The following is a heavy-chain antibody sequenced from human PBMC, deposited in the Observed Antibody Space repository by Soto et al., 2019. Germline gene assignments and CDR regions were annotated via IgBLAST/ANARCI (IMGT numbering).Heavy chain of an antibody. CDR3: AKNQERELPRVIDF. Sequence: GGSLSLSCATSGLTFSNYAMSWVRQAPGGGLEWVSSMSGSSSTTYYADSVRGRFTISRDRSKNTLYLQMSSLRAEDTALYYCAKNQERELPRVIDFWGQGTLVTVSS. D-gene: IGHD1-7*01. V-gene: IGHV3-23*01. CDR1: GLTFSNYA. CDR2: MSGSSSTT. J-gene: IGHJ4*02.